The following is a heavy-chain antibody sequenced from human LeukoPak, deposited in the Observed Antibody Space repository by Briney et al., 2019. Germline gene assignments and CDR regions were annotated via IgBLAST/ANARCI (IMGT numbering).Heavy chain of an antibody. J-gene: IGHJ4*02. CDR3: AREYCGGDCHSYYFDY. CDR1: GFTFSSYS. D-gene: IGHD2-21*02. Sequence: GGSLRLSCAASGFTFSSYSMNWVRQAPGKGLEWVSYISSSSSTIYYADSVKGRFTISRDNAKNSLYPQMNSLRDEDTAVYYCAREYCGGDCHSYYFDYWGQGTLVTVSS. CDR2: ISSSSSTI. V-gene: IGHV3-48*02.